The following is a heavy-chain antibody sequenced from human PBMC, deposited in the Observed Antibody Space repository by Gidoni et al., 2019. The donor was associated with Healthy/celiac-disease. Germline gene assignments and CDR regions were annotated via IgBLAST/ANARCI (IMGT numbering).Heavy chain of an antibody. CDR3: ARETYGSGSYYFGLGYYGMDV. Sequence: QVQLVQSGAEVKKPGASVKVSCKASGYTFTSYGISWVRQAPGQGLEWMGWISAYNGNTNYAQKLQGRVTMTTDTSTSTAYMELRSLRSDDTAVYYCARETYGSGSYYFGLGYYGMDVWGQGTTVTVSS. J-gene: IGHJ6*02. CDR1: GYTFTSYG. D-gene: IGHD3-10*01. V-gene: IGHV1-18*04. CDR2: ISAYNGNT.